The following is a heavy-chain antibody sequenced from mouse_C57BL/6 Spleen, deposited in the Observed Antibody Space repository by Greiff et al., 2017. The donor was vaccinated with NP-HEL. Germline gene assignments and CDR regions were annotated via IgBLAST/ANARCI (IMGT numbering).Heavy chain of an antibody. D-gene: IGHD1-1*01. J-gene: IGHJ3*01. CDR3: ARRDYYGSSYFAY. CDR1: GFTFSDYG. CDR2: ISSGSSTI. Sequence: EVKLVESGGGLVKPGGSLKLSCAASGFTFSDYGMHWVRQAPEKGLEWVAYISSGSSTIYYADTVKGRFTISRDNAKNTLFLQMTSLRSEDTAMYYCARRDYYGSSYFAYWGQGTLVTVSA. V-gene: IGHV5-17*01.